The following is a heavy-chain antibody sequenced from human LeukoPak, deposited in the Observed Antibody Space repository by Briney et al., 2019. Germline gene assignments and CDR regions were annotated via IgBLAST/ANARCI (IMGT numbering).Heavy chain of an antibody. J-gene: IGHJ4*02. V-gene: IGHV1-2*02. CDR3: ARFSDILTGYNYFDY. CDR2: INPNSGGT. CDR1: GYTFTDYY. Sequence: ASVKVSCKASGYTFTDYYIHWVRQAPGQGLEWMGWINPNSGGTNYAQKFQGRVTMTRDTSTSTVYMELSSLRSEDTAVYYCARFSDILTGYNYFDYWGQGTLVTVSS. D-gene: IGHD3-9*01.